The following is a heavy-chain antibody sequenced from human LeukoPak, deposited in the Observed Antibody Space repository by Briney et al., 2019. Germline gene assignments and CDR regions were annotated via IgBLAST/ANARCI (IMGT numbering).Heavy chain of an antibody. Sequence: GASVKVSCKASGYTFTSYYMHWVRQAPGQGLEWMGWISAYNGNTNYAQKLQGRVTMTTDTSTSTAYMELRSLRSDDTAVYYCARQYSSGWLGRDAFDIWGQGTMVTVSS. D-gene: IGHD6-19*01. CDR1: GYTFTSYY. V-gene: IGHV1-18*04. CDR2: ISAYNGNT. J-gene: IGHJ3*02. CDR3: ARQYSSGWLGRDAFDI.